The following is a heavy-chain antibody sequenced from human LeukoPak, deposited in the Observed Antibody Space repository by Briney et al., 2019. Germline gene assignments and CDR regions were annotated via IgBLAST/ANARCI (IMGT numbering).Heavy chain of an antibody. J-gene: IGHJ4*02. V-gene: IGHV1-18*01. CDR2: ISAYNGNT. CDR3: ARDYGDGGDRFDY. Sequence: ASVKVSCKASGYTFTTYGISWVRQAPGQGLEWMGWISAYNGNTNYAQKLQGRVTMTTDTSTSTAYVELRSLRSDDTAVYYCARDYGDGGDRFDYWGQGTLVTVSS. D-gene: IGHD4-17*01. CDR1: GYTFTTYG.